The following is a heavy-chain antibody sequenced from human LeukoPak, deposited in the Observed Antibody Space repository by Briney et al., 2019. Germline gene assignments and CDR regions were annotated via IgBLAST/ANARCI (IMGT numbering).Heavy chain of an antibody. V-gene: IGHV3-21*01. CDR1: GFTFSSYS. CDR3: ARDNYYSSGNRKDIDY. D-gene: IGHD3-10*01. J-gene: IGHJ4*02. CDR2: ISSSSSYI. Sequence: PGGSLRLSCAASGFTFSSYSMNWVRQAPRKGLEWVSSISSSSSYIYYADSVKGRFTISRDNAKNSLYLQMNSLRAEDTAVYYCARDNYYSSGNRKDIDYWGQGTLVTVSS.